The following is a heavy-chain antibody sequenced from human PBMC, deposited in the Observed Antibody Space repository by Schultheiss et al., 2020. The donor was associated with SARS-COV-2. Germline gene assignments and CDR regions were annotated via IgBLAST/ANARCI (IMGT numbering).Heavy chain of an antibody. Sequence: SQTLSLTCTVPGGSISSYYWSWIRQPPGKGLEWIGYIYYSGSTNYNPSLKSRVTISVDTYKNQFSLKLSSVTAADTAVYYCARVPDCGGDCYAFTGDDAFDIWGQGTMVTVSS. V-gene: IGHV4-59*08. CDR1: GGSISSYY. CDR2: IYYSGST. CDR3: ARVPDCGGDCYAFTGDDAFDI. J-gene: IGHJ3*02. D-gene: IGHD2-21*01.